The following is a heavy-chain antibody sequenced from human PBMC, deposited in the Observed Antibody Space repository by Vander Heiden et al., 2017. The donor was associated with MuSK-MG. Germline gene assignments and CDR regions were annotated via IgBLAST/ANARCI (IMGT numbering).Heavy chain of an antibody. Sequence: VQLVQSGAEVKKPGASVTVSCKASGYTFTGYYMHWVRQAPGQGLEWMGWINPNSGGTNYAQKFQGRVTMTRDTSISTAYMELSRLRSDDTAVYYCARGRKNDFWSGYPRGDAFDIWGQGTMVTVSS. D-gene: IGHD3-3*01. J-gene: IGHJ3*02. V-gene: IGHV1-2*02. CDR1: GYTFTGYY. CDR2: INPNSGGT. CDR3: ARGRKNDFWSGYPRGDAFDI.